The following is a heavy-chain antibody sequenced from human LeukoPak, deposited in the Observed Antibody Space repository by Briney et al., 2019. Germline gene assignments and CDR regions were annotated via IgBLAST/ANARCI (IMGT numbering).Heavy chain of an antibody. V-gene: IGHV3-23*01. Sequence: GGSLRLSCAASGFTFSGYGMSWVRQAPGKGLQWVSTISGSGGSTYYVDSVKGRFTISRDNPKNTLYLEMSSLRAEDTAVYYCAKFEGALLGNYYMDVWGKGTTVTVSS. J-gene: IGHJ6*03. CDR3: AKFEGALLGNYYMDV. CDR1: GFTFSGYG. CDR2: ISGSGGST.